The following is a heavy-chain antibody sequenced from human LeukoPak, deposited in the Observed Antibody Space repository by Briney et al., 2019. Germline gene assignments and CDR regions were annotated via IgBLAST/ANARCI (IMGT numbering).Heavy chain of an antibody. J-gene: IGHJ4*02. V-gene: IGHV1-18*01. CDR3: ARIYLYDSSGYAFGY. D-gene: IGHD3-22*01. CDR2: ISAYNGNT. Sequence: ASVKVSCKASGYTFTSYGISWVRQAPGQGLEWMGWISAYNGNTNYAQKLQGRVTMTTDTSTSTAYMELRSLRSDDTAVYYCARIYLYDSSGYAFGYWGQGTLVTVSS. CDR1: GYTFTSYG.